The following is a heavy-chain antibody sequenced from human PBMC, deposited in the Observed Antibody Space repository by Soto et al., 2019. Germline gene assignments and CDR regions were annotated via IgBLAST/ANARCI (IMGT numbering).Heavy chain of an antibody. CDR3: ARGRIAAADAFDI. D-gene: IGHD6-13*01. V-gene: IGHV1-8*01. CDR2: MNPNSGNT. J-gene: IGHJ3*02. CDR1: GYTFTSYD. Sequence: ASVKGSCKASGYTFTSYDINWVRQATGQGLEWMGWMNPNSGNTGYAQKFQGRVTMTRNTSISTAYMELSSLRSEDTAVYYCARGRIAAADAFDIWGQGTMVTVSS.